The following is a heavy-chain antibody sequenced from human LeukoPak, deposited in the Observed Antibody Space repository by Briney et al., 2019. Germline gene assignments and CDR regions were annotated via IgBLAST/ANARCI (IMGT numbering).Heavy chain of an antibody. V-gene: IGHV3-48*03. CDR3: AKSFGPVIAAAGTGAD. CDR2: ISSSGSTI. J-gene: IGHJ4*02. Sequence: GGSLRLSCAASGFTFSSYEMNWVRQAPGKGLEWVSYISSSGSTIYYADSVKGRFTISRDNSKKTLYLQMNSLRAEDTAVYYCAKSFGPVIAAAGTGADWGQGILVTVSS. D-gene: IGHD6-13*01. CDR1: GFTFSSYE.